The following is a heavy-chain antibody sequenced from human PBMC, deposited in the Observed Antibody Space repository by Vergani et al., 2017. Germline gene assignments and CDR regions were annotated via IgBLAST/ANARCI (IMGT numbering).Heavy chain of an antibody. CDR2: IRSDESRR. CDR1: GFTFNSYG. Sequence: QVHLVESGGGVVQPGGPLRLSCAASGFTFNSYGMHWVRQAPGKGLEWVASIRSDESRRYYGDSMEGPFTISRDNSKNTLYLQMKSLRPEDTAVYYCAKEGGGYCSGGTCYPEYWGQGTLVIVSS. D-gene: IGHD2-15*01. V-gene: IGHV3-30*02. J-gene: IGHJ4*02. CDR3: AKEGGGYCSGGTCYPEY.